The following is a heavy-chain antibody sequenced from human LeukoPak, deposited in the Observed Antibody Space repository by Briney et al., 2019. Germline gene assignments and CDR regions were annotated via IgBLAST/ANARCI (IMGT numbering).Heavy chain of an antibody. D-gene: IGHD3-3*01. CDR1: GFTFSSYG. CDR2: ISYDGSNK. CDR3: ARGGGYDFWSGYYRSSHYFDY. Sequence: GGSLRLSCAASGFTFSSYGMHWVRQAPGKGLEWVAVISYDGSNKYYADSVKGRFTISRDNSKNTLYLQMNSLRAEDTAAYYCARGGGYDFWSGYYRSSHYFDYWGQGTLVTVSS. J-gene: IGHJ4*02. V-gene: IGHV3-30*03.